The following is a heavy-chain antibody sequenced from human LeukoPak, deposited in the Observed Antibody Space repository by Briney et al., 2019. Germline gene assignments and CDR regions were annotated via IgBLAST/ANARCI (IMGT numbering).Heavy chain of an antibody. Sequence: SSETLSLTCTVSGGSISSYYWSWIRHPAGKGLEWIGRIYTSGSTNYNPSLKSRVTMSVDTSKNQFSLKLSSVTAADTAVYYCARSPIYPDAFDIWGQGTMVTVSS. J-gene: IGHJ3*02. D-gene: IGHD2/OR15-2a*01. V-gene: IGHV4-4*07. CDR2: IYTSGST. CDR3: ARSPIYPDAFDI. CDR1: GGSISSYY.